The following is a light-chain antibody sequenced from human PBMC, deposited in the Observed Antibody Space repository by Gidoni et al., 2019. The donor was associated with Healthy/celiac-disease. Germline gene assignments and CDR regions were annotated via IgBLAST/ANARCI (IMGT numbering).Light chain of an antibody. Sequence: IALTLSPGTLSLSPGERATLTCRASQSVSSSYLTWYQQKPGQAPMLLIYGASSRATGIPDRFSGSGSETDFTLTISRLEPEDFAVYYCQQYGSSPKTFGQGTKVEIK. CDR1: QSVSSSY. CDR2: GAS. J-gene: IGKJ1*01. CDR3: QQYGSSPKT. V-gene: IGKV3-20*01.